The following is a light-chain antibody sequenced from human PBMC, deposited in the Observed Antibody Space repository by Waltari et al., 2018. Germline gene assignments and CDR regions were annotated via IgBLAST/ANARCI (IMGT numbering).Light chain of an antibody. CDR2: KAS. Sequence: DIQMTQSPSSLSASVGDTVTISCRARQSISSWLAWYQQQPGKAPKLLIYKASSLQSGVPTRFNGSGSGTDFTLIISSLQAEDFATYYCLQYSSSPLTFGGGTKVEIK. CDR3: LQYSSSPLT. J-gene: IGKJ4*01. V-gene: IGKV1-12*01. CDR1: QSISSW.